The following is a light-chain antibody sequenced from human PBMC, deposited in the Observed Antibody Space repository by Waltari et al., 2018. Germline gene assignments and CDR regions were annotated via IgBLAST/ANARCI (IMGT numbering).Light chain of an antibody. J-gene: IGKJ1*01. CDR2: GAS. Sequence: EIVLTQSPGTLSLSPGERATLSCRASQSVSSSYLAWYQQKGGQAPSIRIFGASSRATGGPDRFSGSGSVPGTDFTLTISRLGPEDFAVYYCQQCGNSWTFGQGTKVEIK. V-gene: IGKV3-20*01. CDR1: QSVSSSY. CDR3: QQCGNSWT.